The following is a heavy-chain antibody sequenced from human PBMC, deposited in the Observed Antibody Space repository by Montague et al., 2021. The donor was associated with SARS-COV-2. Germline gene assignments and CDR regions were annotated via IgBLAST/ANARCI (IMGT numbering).Heavy chain of an antibody. D-gene: IGHD3-10*01. CDR1: GFLFDDYG. CDR3: TRGFRGGPFDC. Sequence: SLRLSCAAPGFLFDDYGMSWVRQVPVRGLEWVPGISRNGETTGYGDSVKGRVTISRDNAKNSLSLQMNSLRVEDTALYYCTRGFRGGPFDCWGQGTPVTVSS. CDR2: ISRNGETT. J-gene: IGHJ4*02. V-gene: IGHV3-20*04.